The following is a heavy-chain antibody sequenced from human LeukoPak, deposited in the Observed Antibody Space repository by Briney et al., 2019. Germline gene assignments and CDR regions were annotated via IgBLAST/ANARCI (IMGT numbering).Heavy chain of an antibody. V-gene: IGHV3-33*06. D-gene: IGHD6-19*01. J-gene: IGHJ4*02. Sequence: GGSLRLSCAASGFSFSPYGMHWVRQAPGKGLEWVAAIWEDGSNIHYADAVKGRFTISRDNPKNTLYLQMNSLRAEDTALYYCAKPIYNSGWYDYWGQGTLVTVAS. CDR1: GFSFSPYG. CDR2: IWEDGSNI. CDR3: AKPIYNSGWYDY.